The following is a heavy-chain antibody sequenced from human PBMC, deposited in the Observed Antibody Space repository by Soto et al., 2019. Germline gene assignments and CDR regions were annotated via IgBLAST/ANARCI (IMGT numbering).Heavy chain of an antibody. J-gene: IGHJ5*02. CDR3: AKWPGWFDP. CDR1: GGSVSSGTYY. Sequence: QVQLQESGPGLVKPSETLVSGGSVSSGTYYWSWIRQPPGKGLEWIGYISYSGSTNYNPSLKSRATISVDTSRNRFSLKLGSVTAADTAVYYCAKWPGWFDPGGQGTLVTVSS. D-gene: IGHD2-8*01. CDR2: ISYSGST. V-gene: IGHV4-61*01.